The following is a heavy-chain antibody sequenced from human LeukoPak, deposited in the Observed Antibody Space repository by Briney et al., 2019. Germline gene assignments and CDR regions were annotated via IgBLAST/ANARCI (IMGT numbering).Heavy chain of an antibody. CDR3: ARDRRIVGARDAFDI. V-gene: IGHV4-61*02. Sequence: SETLSLTCTVSGGSISSGSYYWSWIRQPAGKGLEWIGRIYTSGSTNYNPSLKSRVTISVDTSKNQFSLKLSSVTAADTAVYYCARDRRIVGARDAFDIWGQGTMVTVSS. D-gene: IGHD1-26*01. CDR2: IYTSGST. J-gene: IGHJ3*02. CDR1: GGSISSGSYY.